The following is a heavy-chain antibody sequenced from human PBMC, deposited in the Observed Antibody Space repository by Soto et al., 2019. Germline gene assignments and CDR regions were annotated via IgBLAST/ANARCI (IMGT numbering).Heavy chain of an antibody. CDR2: IWYDGSNK. V-gene: IGHV3-33*01. CDR3: ARENGNYLDSSGHDAFDI. Sequence: QVQLVESGGGVVQPGRSLRLSCAASGFTFSSYGMHWVRQAPGKGLEWVAVIWYDGSNKYYADSVKGRFTISRDNSKNTLYLQMNSLRAEDTAVYYCARENGNYLDSSGHDAFDIWGQGTMVTVSS. D-gene: IGHD1-7*01. CDR1: GFTFSSYG. J-gene: IGHJ3*02.